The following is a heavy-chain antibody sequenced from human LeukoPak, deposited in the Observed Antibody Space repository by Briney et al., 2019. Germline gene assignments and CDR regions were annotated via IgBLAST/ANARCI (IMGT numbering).Heavy chain of an antibody. V-gene: IGHV4-61*01. CDR3: ARGYSGSYGRFDY. Sequence: SETLSLTCTVSGGSVSSGNYYWSWIRQPPGKGLDWIGYIYYSGSTNYNPSLKSRVTISVDTSKNQFSLRLSSVTAADTAVYYCARGYSGSYGRFDYWGQGTLVTVSS. D-gene: IGHD1-26*01. CDR2: IYYSGST. CDR1: GGSVSSGNYY. J-gene: IGHJ4*02.